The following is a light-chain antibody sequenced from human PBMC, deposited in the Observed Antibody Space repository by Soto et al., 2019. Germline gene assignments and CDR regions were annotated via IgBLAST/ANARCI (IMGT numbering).Light chain of an antibody. J-gene: IGKJ4*01. CDR1: QSVSSN. V-gene: IGKV3-15*01. Sequence: EIVMTQSPATLSVSPGERATLSCRASQSVSSNLAWYQQKPGQAPRLLIYGASTRATGIPARFSGSGSGTDFTLTINSLDPEDFAVYYCQHYKTWPLAFGGGTKVDIK. CDR2: GAS. CDR3: QHYKTWPLA.